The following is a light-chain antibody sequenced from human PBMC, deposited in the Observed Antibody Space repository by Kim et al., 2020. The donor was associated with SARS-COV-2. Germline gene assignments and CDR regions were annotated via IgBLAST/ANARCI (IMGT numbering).Light chain of an antibody. J-gene: IGKJ2*01. CDR2: GAS. CDR1: QSVTSI. Sequence: GESATLSGRASQSVTSIVAWYQKKPGQAPRLLIYGASTTATGIPARFSGRGSGTEFTLTISSLQSEDVAVYYWQQYNNWPYTFGQGTKLEI. V-gene: IGKV3-15*01. CDR3: QQYNNWPYT.